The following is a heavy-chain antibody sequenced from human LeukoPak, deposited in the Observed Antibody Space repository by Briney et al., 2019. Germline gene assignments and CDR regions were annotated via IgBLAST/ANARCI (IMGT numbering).Heavy chain of an antibody. D-gene: IGHD6-19*01. J-gene: IGHJ4*02. CDR1: GFTVSSNY. CDR3: AKGRSSGWYGFDY. CDR2: IYSGGSA. V-gene: IGHV3-66*01. Sequence: PGGSLRLSCAASGFTVSSNYMSWVRQAPGKGLEWVSVIYSGGSAYYADSVKGRFTISRDNSKNTLYLQMNSLRAEDTAVYYCAKGRSSGWYGFDYWGQGTLVTVSS.